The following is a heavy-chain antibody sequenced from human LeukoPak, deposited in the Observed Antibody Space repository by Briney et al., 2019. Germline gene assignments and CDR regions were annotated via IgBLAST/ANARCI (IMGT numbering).Heavy chain of an antibody. CDR2: ISNGKT. D-gene: IGHD2-15*01. CDR1: GFPFSSHA. Sequence: GGSLRLSCAASGFPFSSHAMSWVREPPGKGLEWVSAISNGKTYYADSVRGRFAISRDDSTNTVYLHMNSLRDEDTALYHCVREAGYCAPVCVKTNWFDPWGQGTLVTVSS. CDR3: VREAGYCAPVCVKTNWFDP. J-gene: IGHJ5*02. V-gene: IGHV3-23*01.